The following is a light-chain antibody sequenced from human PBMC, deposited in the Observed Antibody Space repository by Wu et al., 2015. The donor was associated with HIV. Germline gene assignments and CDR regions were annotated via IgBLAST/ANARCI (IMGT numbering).Light chain of an antibody. J-gene: IGKJ2*01. CDR2: GAF. CDR3: QQYGTSLPHT. Sequence: IELTQSPGTLSLSAGERAALSCRASENISNRSLVWYHQKSGQPPRVLIYGAFSRAIGIPDRFTGSVSGDQFILNIKNVEPEDFGFYYCQQYGTSLPHTFGGGT. V-gene: IGKV3-20*01. CDR1: ENISNRS.